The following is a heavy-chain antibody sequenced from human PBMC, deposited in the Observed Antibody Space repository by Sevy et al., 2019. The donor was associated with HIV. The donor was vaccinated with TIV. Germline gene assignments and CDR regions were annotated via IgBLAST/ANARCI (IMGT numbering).Heavy chain of an antibody. D-gene: IGHD6-13*01. J-gene: IGHJ4*02. Sequence: GGSLRLSCAASGFTFSSYGMHWVRQAPGKGLEWVAVISYDGSNKYYADSVKGRFTIFRDNSKNTLYLQMNSRRAEDTAVYYCAKDTLAAAGGLDYWGQGTLVTVSS. CDR3: AKDTLAAAGGLDY. CDR1: GFTFSSYG. V-gene: IGHV3-30*18. CDR2: ISYDGSNK.